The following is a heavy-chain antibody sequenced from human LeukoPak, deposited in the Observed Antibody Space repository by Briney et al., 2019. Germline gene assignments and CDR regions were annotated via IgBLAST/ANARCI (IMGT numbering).Heavy chain of an antibody. Sequence: SQTLSLTCAISGDSVSSNSAAWNWIRQSPSRGLEWLGRTYYRSKWYNDYAVSVKSRITINPDTSKNQFSLQLNSVTPEDTAVYYCARDRPYTRTGTTGTVIQRVARYDNWFDPWGQGTLVTVSS. J-gene: IGHJ5*02. D-gene: IGHD1-1*01. V-gene: IGHV6-1*01. CDR1: GDSVSSNSAA. CDR2: TYYRSKWYN. CDR3: ARDRPYTRTGTTGTVIQRVARYDNWFDP.